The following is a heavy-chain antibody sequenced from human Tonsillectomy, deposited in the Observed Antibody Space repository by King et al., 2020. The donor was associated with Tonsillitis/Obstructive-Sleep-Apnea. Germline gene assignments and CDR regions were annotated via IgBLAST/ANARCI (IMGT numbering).Heavy chain of an antibody. V-gene: IGHV2-5*02. J-gene: IGHJ6*03. D-gene: IGHD3-10*01. Sequence: TLKESGPTLVKPTQTLTLTCTFSGFSLSTSGVGVGWIRQPPGKALEWLALIYWDDDKRYSPSLKSRLTITKDTSKNQVVLTMTTMDPVDTATYYCTQSERKWFGDPKNYYYYSMDACGKRTTGTVSS. CDR2: IYWDDDK. CDR1: GFSLSTSGVG. CDR3: TQSERKWFGDPKNYYYYSMDA.